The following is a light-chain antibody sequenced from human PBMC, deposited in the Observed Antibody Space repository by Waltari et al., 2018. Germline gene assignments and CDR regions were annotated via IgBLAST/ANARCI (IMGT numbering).Light chain of an antibody. J-gene: IGLJ3*02. Sequence: YELTQTLSVSVSPGQTATITCSGDKLGDKNVCWYQQKPGQSPVLIIDHDAKRPAGISERFDGSNSGNTATLTIRGTQAMDEGDYYCQAWDSSTGVFGGGTKLTVL. CDR1: KLGDKN. V-gene: IGLV3-1*01. CDR3: QAWDSSTGV. CDR2: HDA.